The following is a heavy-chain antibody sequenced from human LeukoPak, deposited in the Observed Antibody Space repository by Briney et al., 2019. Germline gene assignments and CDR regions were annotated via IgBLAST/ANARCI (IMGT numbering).Heavy chain of an antibody. Sequence: GGSLRLSCAASGFTVGTNSMSWVRQSPGKGLEWVPVIYSGGSTYYADSVNGRFTISRDNSRNTLLLQMNSLRAEDTALYYCASAREYCGSAECYEYFQHWGQGTLVTVSS. CDR1: GFTVGTNS. CDR3: ASAREYCGSAECYEYFQH. CDR2: IYSGGST. D-gene: IGHD2-21*01. J-gene: IGHJ1*01. V-gene: IGHV3-53*01.